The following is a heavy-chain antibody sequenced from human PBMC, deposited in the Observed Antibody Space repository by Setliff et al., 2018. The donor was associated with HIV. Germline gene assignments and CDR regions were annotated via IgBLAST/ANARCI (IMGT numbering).Heavy chain of an antibody. CDR1: GGSFSNYF. V-gene: IGHV4-34*01. Sequence: SETLSLTCGVFGGSFSNYFWTWMRQPPGKGLEWIGEFRLSGGTNYNYNPSLETRVTISVDTSKNQFSLKLNSVTAADTAVYYCARGIYRPWGGYSAFATDAFETWGQGTLVTVSS. D-gene: IGHD5-12*01. CDR2: FRLSGGT. CDR3: ARGIYRPWGGYSAFATDAFET. J-gene: IGHJ3*02.